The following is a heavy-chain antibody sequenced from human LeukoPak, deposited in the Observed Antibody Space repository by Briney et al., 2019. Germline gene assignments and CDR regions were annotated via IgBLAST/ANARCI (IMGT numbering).Heavy chain of an antibody. CDR1: GGSISSHY. D-gene: IGHD2-2*02. J-gene: IGHJ5*02. Sequence: SETLSLTCTVSGGSISSHYWSWIRQPPGKGLEWIGYIYYSGSTNYNPSLKSRVTISVDTSKNQFSLKLSSVTAADTAVYYCARDWRYCSSTSCYTGWFDPWGQGTLVTVSS. CDR2: IYYSGST. V-gene: IGHV4-59*11. CDR3: ARDWRYCSSTSCYTGWFDP.